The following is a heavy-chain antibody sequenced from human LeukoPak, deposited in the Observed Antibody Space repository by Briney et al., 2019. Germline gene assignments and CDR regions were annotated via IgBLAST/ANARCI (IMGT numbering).Heavy chain of an antibody. V-gene: IGHV1-8*01. CDR2: MNPTTGDT. CDR1: GYTFSSYD. D-gene: IGHD3-22*01. CDR3: ARLSETPAYYDTHVYYYLGY. J-gene: IGHJ4*02. Sequence: ASVKVSCKASGYTFSSYDINWVRQATEQGLEWMGWMNPTTGDTGYAQKFQGRITMTRGTSINTAYMEISSLRSEDTAVYYCARLSETPAYYDTHVYYYLGYWGQGTLVTVSS.